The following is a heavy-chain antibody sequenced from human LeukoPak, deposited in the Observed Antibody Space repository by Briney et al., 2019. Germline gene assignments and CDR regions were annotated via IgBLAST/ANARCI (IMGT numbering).Heavy chain of an antibody. J-gene: IGHJ4*02. CDR3: AKDRGTSVWYLDY. CDR1: GFTLSSYG. V-gene: IGHV3-30*18. D-gene: IGHD6-19*01. CDR2: ISNDGSNE. Sequence: GRSLRLSCAASGFTLSSYGMHWVRQAPGKGLEWVAVISNDGSNEYYADSVKGRFTISRDNSKNTLNLQMNSLRAEDTAVYYCAKDRGTSVWYLDYWGQGTLVTVSS.